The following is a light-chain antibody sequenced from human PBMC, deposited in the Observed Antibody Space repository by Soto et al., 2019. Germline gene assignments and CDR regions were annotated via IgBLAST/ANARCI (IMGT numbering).Light chain of an antibody. V-gene: IGLV1-40*01. CDR3: QSYDSSLNGGV. J-gene: IGLJ3*02. CDR2: GNS. CDR1: NSNIGAGYD. Sequence: QSVLTQPPSVSGAPGQRVTISCTGSNSNIGAGYDVHWYQHLPGTAPRLLIYGNSNRPSGVPDRFSGSKSGTSASLAITGLQAEDEADYYCQSYDSSLNGGVFGGGTQLTVL.